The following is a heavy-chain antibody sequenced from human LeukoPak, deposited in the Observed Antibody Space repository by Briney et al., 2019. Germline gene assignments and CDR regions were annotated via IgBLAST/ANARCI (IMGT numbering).Heavy chain of an antibody. D-gene: IGHD5-24*01. CDR2: IYNSATT. CDR3: ARGGEGYNDDAFEV. Sequence: PSESLSLTCTVSGDSIRMHSSAWIRQSPGKGLEWIGHIYNSATTDYNPPFKSRVTISLDTSKKQFSLKMTSVTALDSAVYYCARGGEGYNDDAFEVWGLGTAVTVSS. J-gene: IGHJ3*01. CDR1: GDSIRMHS. V-gene: IGHV4-59*11.